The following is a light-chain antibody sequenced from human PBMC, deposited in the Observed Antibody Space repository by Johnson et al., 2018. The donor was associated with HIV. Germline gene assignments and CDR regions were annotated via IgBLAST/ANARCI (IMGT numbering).Light chain of an antibody. V-gene: IGLV1-51*01. J-gene: IGLJ1*01. CDR2: DNN. Sequence: QSVLTQPPSVSAAPGQKVTISCSGSSSNIGNNYVSWYQQLPGTAPKLLIYDNNKRPSGIPDRFSGSKSGTSATLGITGLQTGDEADYYCGTWDSSPSAGVFGTGTKVTFL. CDR3: GTWDSSPSAGV. CDR1: SSNIGNNY.